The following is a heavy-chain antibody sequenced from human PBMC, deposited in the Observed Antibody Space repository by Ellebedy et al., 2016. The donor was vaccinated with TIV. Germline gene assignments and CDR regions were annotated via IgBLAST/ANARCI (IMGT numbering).Heavy chain of an antibody. CDR1: GYAFGSYH. D-gene: IGHD3-3*01. Sequence: AASVKVSCKASGYAFGSYHMHWVRQAPGQGLERMGMINPSGGSTRYEQKFQGRVTMTRDTSMGTVYMELSSLSSEDTAVYYCARASGDDWGQGTQVTVSS. V-gene: IGHV1-46*01. J-gene: IGHJ4*02. CDR3: ARASGDD. CDR2: INPSGGST.